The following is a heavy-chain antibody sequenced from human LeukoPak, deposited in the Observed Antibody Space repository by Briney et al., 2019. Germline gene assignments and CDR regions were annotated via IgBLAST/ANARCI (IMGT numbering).Heavy chain of an antibody. CDR1: GYSFTSYD. J-gene: IGHJ4*02. CDR3: ARGYSGYEANFDY. D-gene: IGHD5-12*01. V-gene: IGHV1-8*03. CDR2: MNPNSGNT. Sequence: ASVKVSCKASGYSFTSYDINWVRQATGQGLEWMGWMNPNSGNTGYAQRFQGRVTVTRNTSISTAYMELSSLRSEDTAVYYCARGYSGYEANFDYWGQGTLVTVSS.